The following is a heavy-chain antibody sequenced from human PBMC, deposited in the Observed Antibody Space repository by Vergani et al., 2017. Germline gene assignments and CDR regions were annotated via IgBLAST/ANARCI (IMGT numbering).Heavy chain of an antibody. J-gene: IGHJ1*01. CDR3: ASGVPGYQLATQYFQH. CDR2: ISSSSSYR. Sequence: EVQLVESGGGLVKPGGSLRLSCVASGFTFGSYSMNWVRQAPGKGLEWVSFISSSSSYRYYADSVKGRFTISRDNGEYSLLLQMNSLRPEDTAVYYCASGVPGYQLATQYFQHWAQGTLVTVSS. V-gene: IGHV3-21*01. D-gene: IGHD2-2*01. CDR1: GFTFGSYS.